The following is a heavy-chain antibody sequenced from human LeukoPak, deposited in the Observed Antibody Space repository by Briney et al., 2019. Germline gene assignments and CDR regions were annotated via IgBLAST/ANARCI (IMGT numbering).Heavy chain of an antibody. CDR3: TTDEYYDFWSGYYSNWFDP. CDR2: IKSKTDGGTT. J-gene: IGHJ5*02. V-gene: IGHV3-15*01. Sequence: PGRSLRLSCAASGFTFSNAWMSWVRQAPGKGLEWVGRIKSKTDGGTTDYAAPVKGRFTISRDDSKNTLYLQMDSLKTEDTAVYYCTTDEYYDFWSGYYSNWFDPWGQGTLVTVSS. CDR1: GFTFSNAW. D-gene: IGHD3-3*01.